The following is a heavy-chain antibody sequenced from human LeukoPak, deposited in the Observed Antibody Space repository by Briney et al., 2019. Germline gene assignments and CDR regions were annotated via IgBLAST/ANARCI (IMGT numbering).Heavy chain of an antibody. J-gene: IGHJ6*03. D-gene: IGHD2-2*01. Sequence: GASVKVSCKASGFTLTDYIHWVRQDPRQGLQWMGWIKPNSGDTDYAQKFQGRDTMTRDTSISTVYMELSSLRSDDTAVYYCARADSVPAGDYHYWYMDVWGKGTTVTVSS. CDR2: IKPNSGDT. V-gene: IGHV1-2*02. CDR3: ARADSVPAGDYHYWYMDV. CDR1: GFTLTDY.